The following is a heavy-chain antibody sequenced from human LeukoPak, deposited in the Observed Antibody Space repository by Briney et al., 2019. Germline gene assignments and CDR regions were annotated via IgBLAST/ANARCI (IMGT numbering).Heavy chain of an antibody. D-gene: IGHD3-22*01. CDR3: AREAYDTPRDAFDI. J-gene: IGHJ3*02. V-gene: IGHV4-31*03. CDR2: IYYSGST. CDR1: GDSISSGGFY. Sequence: SETLSLTCTVSGDSISSGGFYWSWIRQHPGKGLEWIGYIYYSGSTYYNPSLKSRVTISVDTSKNQFSLKLSSVTAADTAVYYCAREAYDTPRDAFDIWGQGTMVTVSS.